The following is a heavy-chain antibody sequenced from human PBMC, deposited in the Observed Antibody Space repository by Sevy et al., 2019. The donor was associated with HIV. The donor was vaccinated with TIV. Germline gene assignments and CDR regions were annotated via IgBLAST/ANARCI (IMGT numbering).Heavy chain of an antibody. V-gene: IGHV3-7*01. CDR3: AREGAGGFDY. CDR2: IKQDGSKN. J-gene: IGHJ4*02. D-gene: IGHD2-15*01. Sequence: EGSLRLSCAASGFTFSGYWMSWVRQAPGKGLQWVANIKQDGSKNEFVDSVKGRFTISRDNPKNSLYLQMNSLRAEDTAVYYCAREGAGGFDYWGQGTLVTVSS. CDR1: GFTFSGYW.